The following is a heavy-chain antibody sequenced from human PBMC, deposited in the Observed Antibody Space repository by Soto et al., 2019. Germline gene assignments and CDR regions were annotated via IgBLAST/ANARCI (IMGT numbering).Heavy chain of an antibody. CDR3: ARLFGGYNENHDDEFDI. Sequence: QVQLVESGGGVVQPGRSLRLSCAGSGFSFSRFAIHWVRQAPGKGLEWVAVITYDGSNQYYADSVKGRYTVSRDNSKSTVYLQMNSLRSEDTAVYYCARLFGGYNENHDDEFDIWGRGQWSPSLQ. J-gene: IGHJ3*02. CDR1: GFSFSRFA. CDR2: ITYDGSNQ. V-gene: IGHV3-30-3*01. D-gene: IGHD3-10*02.